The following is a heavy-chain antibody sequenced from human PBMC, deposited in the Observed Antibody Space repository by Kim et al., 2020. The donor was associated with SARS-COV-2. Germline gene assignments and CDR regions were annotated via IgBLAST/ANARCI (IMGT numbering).Heavy chain of an antibody. V-gene: IGHV4-39*01. J-gene: IGHJ4*02. D-gene: IGHD2-2*01. CDR1: GGSISSSSYY. CDR3: SRTSYGFDY. Sequence: SETLSLTCTVSGGSISSSSYYWGWIRQPPGKGLEWIGSIYYSGSTYYNPSLKSRVTISVDTSKNQFSLKLSSVTAADTAVYYCSRTSYGFDYWGQGTLVTVSS. CDR2: IYYSGST.